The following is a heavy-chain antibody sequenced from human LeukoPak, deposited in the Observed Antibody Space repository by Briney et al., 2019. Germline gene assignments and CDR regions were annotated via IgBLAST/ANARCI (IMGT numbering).Heavy chain of an antibody. D-gene: IGHD5-12*01. Sequence: SETLSLTCAVSGGSLSRGSYSWSWIRQPPGKGLEWIGYIFHNGNTHYNPSLKSRVTLSIDKSKNQFSLNLSSVTAADTAVYYCARDRTDIVATSHFDYWGQGTLVTVSS. J-gene: IGHJ4*02. CDR2: IFHNGNT. CDR3: ARDRTDIVATSHFDY. CDR1: GGSLSRGSYS. V-gene: IGHV4-30-2*01.